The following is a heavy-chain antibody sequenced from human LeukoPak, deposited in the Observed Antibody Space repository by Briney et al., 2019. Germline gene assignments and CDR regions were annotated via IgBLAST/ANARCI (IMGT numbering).Heavy chain of an antibody. J-gene: IGHJ4*02. CDR2: ISGSGGST. V-gene: IGHV3-23*01. Sequence: LAGGSLRLSCAASGFTFSSYAMSWVRQAPGKGLEWVSAISGSGGSTYYADSVKGRFTISRDNSKNTLYLQMNSLRAEDTAVYYCAKISSRILYFDYWGQGTLVTVSS. CDR3: AKISSRILYFDY. D-gene: IGHD2-15*01. CDR1: GFTFSSYA.